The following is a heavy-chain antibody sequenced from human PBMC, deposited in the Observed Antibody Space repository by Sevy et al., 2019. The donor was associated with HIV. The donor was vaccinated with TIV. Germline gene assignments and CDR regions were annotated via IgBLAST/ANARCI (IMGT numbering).Heavy chain of an antibody. V-gene: IGHV4-39*01. Sequence: SETLSLTCTVSGGSISSSSYYWGWIRQPPGKGLEWIGGIYYSGSTYYNPSLKSRVTISVDTSKNQFSLKLSSVTAADTAVYYCARQPRYGGNPWYFDLWGRGTLVTVSS. J-gene: IGHJ2*01. CDR3: ARQPRYGGNPWYFDL. CDR1: GGSISSSSYY. CDR2: IYYSGST. D-gene: IGHD2-15*01.